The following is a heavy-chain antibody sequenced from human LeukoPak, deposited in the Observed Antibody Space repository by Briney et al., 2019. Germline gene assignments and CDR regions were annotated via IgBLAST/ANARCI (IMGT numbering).Heavy chain of an antibody. Sequence: SGTLSLTCAVSGGSIRSTTWWSWGRQPPGKGLEWIGYIYYSGRTNYNPSLKSRVTISVDTSKTRFSLRLSSVTAADTAVYYCARGYYDSGTYSGYFQHWGQGTLVTVSS. CDR1: GGSIRSTTW. D-gene: IGHD3-10*01. CDR2: IYYSGRT. CDR3: ARGYYDSGTYSGYFQH. V-gene: IGHV4-4*02. J-gene: IGHJ1*01.